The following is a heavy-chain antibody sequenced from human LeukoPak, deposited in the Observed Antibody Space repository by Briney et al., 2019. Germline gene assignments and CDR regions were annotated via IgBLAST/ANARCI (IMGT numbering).Heavy chain of an antibody. J-gene: IGHJ4*02. CDR3: ARGFRAVAVW. CDR1: GGSFSGYY. CDR2: INHSGST. V-gene: IGHV4-34*01. D-gene: IGHD6-19*01. Sequence: SETLSLTCAVYGGSFSGYYRSWIRQPPGKGLEWSGEINHSGSTNYNPSLKSRVTISVDTSKNQFSLKLSSVTAADTAVYYCARGFRAVAVWWGQGTLVTVSS.